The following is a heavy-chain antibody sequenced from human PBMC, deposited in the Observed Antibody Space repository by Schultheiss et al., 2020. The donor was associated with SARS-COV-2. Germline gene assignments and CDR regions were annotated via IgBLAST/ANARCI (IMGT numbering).Heavy chain of an antibody. D-gene: IGHD3-3*01. CDR3: ARALRITIFGVVGAFDI. CDR2: IYYSGST. CDR1: GGSISSGDYY. J-gene: IGHJ3*02. Sequence: SETLSLTCTVSGGSISSGDYYWSWIRQPPGKGLEWIGYIYYSGSTYYNPSLKSRVTISVDQSENQFSLKLSSVTAADTAVYYCARALRITIFGVVGAFDIWGQGTMVTVSS. V-gene: IGHV4-30-4*01.